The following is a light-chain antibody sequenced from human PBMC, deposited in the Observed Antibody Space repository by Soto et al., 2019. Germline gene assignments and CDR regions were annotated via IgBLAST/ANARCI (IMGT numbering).Light chain of an antibody. CDR2: WAS. J-gene: IGKJ4*01. V-gene: IGKV4-1*01. Sequence: DIVMTQSPDSLAVSLGERATINCKSSQSVLFSSNNKNYLAWYQQKPGQPPKLLIYWASTRESGVPDRFSGGGSGTDFTLTISNVQAEDVAVYYCQQYYSTPDLTLRGGTKVDLK. CDR3: QQYYSTPDLT. CDR1: QSVLFSSNNKNY.